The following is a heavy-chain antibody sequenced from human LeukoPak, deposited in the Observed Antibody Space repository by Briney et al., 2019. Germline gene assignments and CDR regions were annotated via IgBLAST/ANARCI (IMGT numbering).Heavy chain of an antibody. J-gene: IGHJ2*01. CDR3: ARAGGTAGSNWYFDL. CDR1: GFTFSSYW. D-gene: IGHD6-13*01. Sequence: GGSLRLSCAASGFTFSSYWMHWVRQAPGKGLVWVSRINSDGSSTSYADSVKGRFTISRDNAKNTLYLQMNSLRAEDTAVYYCARAGGTAGSNWYFDLWGRGTWSLSP. CDR2: INSDGSST. V-gene: IGHV3-74*01.